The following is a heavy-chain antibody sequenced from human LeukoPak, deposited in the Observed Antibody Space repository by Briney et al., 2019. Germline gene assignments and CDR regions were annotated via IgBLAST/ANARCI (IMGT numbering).Heavy chain of an antibody. CDR2: ISYDGNTK. V-gene: IGHV3-30*04. CDR3: ARCKVQWWYNRGMDV. D-gene: IGHD1-14*01. Sequence: GGSLRLSCAASGFIFNNYVMHWVRQAPGKGLEWVAVISYDGNTKNDADSVKGRFTISRDNSKNTVFLEMSSLRPEDTAVYFCARCKVQWWYNRGMDVWGRGTTVTV. CDR1: GFIFNNYV. J-gene: IGHJ6*02.